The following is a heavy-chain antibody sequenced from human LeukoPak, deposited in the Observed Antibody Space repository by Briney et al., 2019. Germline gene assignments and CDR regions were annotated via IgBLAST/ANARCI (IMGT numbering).Heavy chain of an antibody. D-gene: IGHD6-13*01. CDR2: ISGSGGST. J-gene: IGHJ4*02. CDR3: AKLAVSRSVYFDY. V-gene: IGHV3-23*01. Sequence: GGSLRLSCAASGFTFSGYAMSWVRQAPGKGLEWVSAISGSGGSTYYADSVKGRFTISRDNSKNTLYLQMNSLRAEDTAVYYCAKLAVSRSVYFDYWGQRTLVTVSS. CDR1: GFTFSGYA.